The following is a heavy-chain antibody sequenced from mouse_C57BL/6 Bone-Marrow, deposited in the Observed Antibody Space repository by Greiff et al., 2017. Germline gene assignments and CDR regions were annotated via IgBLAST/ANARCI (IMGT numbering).Heavy chain of an antibody. CDR1: GYTFTSYW. D-gene: IGHD1-1*01. Sequence: QVQLKQPGAELVKPGASVKMSCKASGYTFTSYWITWVKQRPGQGLEWIGDIYPGSGSTNYNEKFKSKATLTVDTSSSTAYMQLSSLTSVSSAVYYGASPPLLPPWYFDVWGTGTTLTVSS. V-gene: IGHV1-55*01. CDR3: ASPPLLPPWYFDV. CDR2: IYPGSGST. J-gene: IGHJ1*03.